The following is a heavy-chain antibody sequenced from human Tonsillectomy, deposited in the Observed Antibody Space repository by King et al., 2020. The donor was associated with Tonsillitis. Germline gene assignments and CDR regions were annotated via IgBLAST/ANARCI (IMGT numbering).Heavy chain of an antibody. Sequence: QLVQSGGGVVQPGGSLRLSCAASGFTFSSYGMHWVRQAPGKGLEWVAFIRYDGSNKYYADSVKGRFTISRDNSKNTLYLQMNSLRAEDTAVYYCAKESNLPFDYWGQGTLVTVSS. CDR1: GFTFSSYG. V-gene: IGHV3-30*02. J-gene: IGHJ4*02. CDR2: IRYDGSNK. CDR3: AKESNLPFDY.